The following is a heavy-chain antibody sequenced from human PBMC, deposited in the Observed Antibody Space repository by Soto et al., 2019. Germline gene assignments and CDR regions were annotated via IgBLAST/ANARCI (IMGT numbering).Heavy chain of an antibody. Sequence: HPGGSLRLSCAASGFTFSSYAMSWVRQAPGKGLEWVSAISGSGGSTYYADSVKGRFTISRDNSKNTLYLQMNSLRAEDTAVYYCAKDDCSSTPCGMAVWGQGTTVTVSS. D-gene: IGHD2-2*01. V-gene: IGHV3-23*01. CDR3: AKDDCSSTPCGMAV. CDR1: GFTFSSYA. CDR2: ISGSGGST. J-gene: IGHJ6*02.